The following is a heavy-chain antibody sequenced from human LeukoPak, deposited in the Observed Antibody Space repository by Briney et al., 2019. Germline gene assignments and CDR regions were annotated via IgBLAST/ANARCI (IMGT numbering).Heavy chain of an antibody. CDR2: ISYSGST. Sequence: PSETLSLTCTVSGGSISSYYWRWIRQPPGKGLEWIGYISYSGSTNYNPSLKSRVTISVDTSKNQFSLKLSSVTAADTAVYYCTRIDVYGARGTDYWGQGTLVTVSS. V-gene: IGHV4-59*01. CDR3: TRIDVYGARGTDY. J-gene: IGHJ4*02. D-gene: IGHD4-17*01. CDR1: GGSISSYY.